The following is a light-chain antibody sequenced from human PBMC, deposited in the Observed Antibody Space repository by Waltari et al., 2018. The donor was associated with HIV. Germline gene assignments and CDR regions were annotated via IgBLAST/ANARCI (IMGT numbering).Light chain of an antibody. CDR3: GTWDSSLTTWV. CDR1: SFNIGNHY. V-gene: IGLV1-51*01. CDR2: DNG. J-gene: IGLJ3*02. Sequence: QSVLTQPPSVSAAPGQKVTISCSGGSFNIGNHYVSWSQQLPGTAPKPLIYDNGNRPSGIPDRFSGSKSGTSATLGITGLQTGDEADYYCGTWDSSLTTWVFGGGTRLTVL.